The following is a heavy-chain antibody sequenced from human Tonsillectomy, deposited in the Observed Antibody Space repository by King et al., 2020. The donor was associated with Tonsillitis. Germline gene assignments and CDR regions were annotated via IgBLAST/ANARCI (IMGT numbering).Heavy chain of an antibody. CDR2: ISSRSSYI. D-gene: IGHD2-15*01. Sequence: VQLVESGGGLVKPGGSLRLSCTASGFTFGSYSMTWVRQAPGKGRQWVSSISSRSSYIYSADSVKGRFTISRDNATDSLYLQMNSLRAEDTARYYCARVGLYCSGGSCGLDNWGPGTLVTVS. V-gene: IGHV3-21*06. CDR3: ARVGLYCSGGSCGLDN. J-gene: IGHJ4*02. CDR1: GFTFGSYS.